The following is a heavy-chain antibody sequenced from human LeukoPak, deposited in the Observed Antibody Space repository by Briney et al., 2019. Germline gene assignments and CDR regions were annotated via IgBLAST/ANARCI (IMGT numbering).Heavy chain of an antibody. Sequence: GGSLRLSCAASGFTFSSYGMHWVRKAPGKGLEWVAFIRYDGSNKYYADSVKGRFTISRDNSKNTLYLQMNSLRAEDTAVYYCAKERRYYDFWSGLIDYWGQGTLVTVSS. CDR2: IRYDGSNK. CDR3: AKERRYYDFWSGLIDY. CDR1: GFTFSSYG. V-gene: IGHV3-30*02. D-gene: IGHD3-3*01. J-gene: IGHJ4*02.